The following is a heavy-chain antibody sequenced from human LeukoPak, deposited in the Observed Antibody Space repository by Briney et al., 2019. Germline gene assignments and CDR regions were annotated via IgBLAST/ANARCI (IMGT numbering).Heavy chain of an antibody. CDR2: INPNSAGR. D-gene: IGHD2-15*01. CDR1: GYTFTGYY. Sequence: ASVKLSCKAAGYTFTGYYLHWVRHAPGQGLEWMGWINPNSAGRKYAQKLEGRVTMTRDTSISTAYLEVSSLRSDDTAVYYCARPCSGGACWWFDSWGQGTLVTVSS. V-gene: IGHV1-2*02. CDR3: ARPCSGGACWWFDS. J-gene: IGHJ5*01.